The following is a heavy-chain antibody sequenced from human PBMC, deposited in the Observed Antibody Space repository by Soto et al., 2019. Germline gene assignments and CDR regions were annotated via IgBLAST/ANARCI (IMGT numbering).Heavy chain of an antibody. D-gene: IGHD6-13*01. CDR3: ASSIAAAGAPFFDY. CDR1: GGSISRSSYY. V-gene: IGHV4-39*05. CDR2: IYYSGST. Sequence: PSETPSLTFTVSGGSISRSSYYWGWIRQPPGKGLEWIGSIYYSGSTYYNPSLKSRVTISVDTSKNQFSLKLSSVTAAETAVYYCASSIAAAGAPFFDYWGQGTLVTVSS. J-gene: IGHJ4*02.